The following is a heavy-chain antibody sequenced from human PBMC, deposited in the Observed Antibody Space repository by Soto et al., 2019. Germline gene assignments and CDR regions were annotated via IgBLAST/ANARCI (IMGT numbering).Heavy chain of an antibody. CDR1: GGSISSGGYY. D-gene: IGHD1-26*01. V-gene: IGHV4-31*03. Sequence: SETLSLTCSVSGGSISSGGYYWSWIRQYPGKGLEWIGYIYDSENTYYNPSLKSRVTMSVATSKTQFSLNLSSVTAADTAVYYCARDAGWANNYYYYMAVWGKGTTVTVSS. CDR2: IYDSENT. CDR3: ARDAGWANNYYYYMAV. J-gene: IGHJ6*03.